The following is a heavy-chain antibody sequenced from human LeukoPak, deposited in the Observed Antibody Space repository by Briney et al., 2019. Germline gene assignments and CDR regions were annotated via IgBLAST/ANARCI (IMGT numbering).Heavy chain of an antibody. J-gene: IGHJ5*02. CDR1: GYSITSDYS. D-gene: IGHD1-1*01. Sequence: PSETLSLTCTVSGYSITSDYSWGWIRQPPGKGLEWIGSLYHSGSTYYNPSLKSRVTISVDKSKNQFSLKLSSVTAADTAVYYCARDKGWNDLQFSATYNWFDPGGQGTLVSVST. CDR3: ARDKGWNDLQFSATYNWFDP. CDR2: LYHSGST. V-gene: IGHV4-38-2*02.